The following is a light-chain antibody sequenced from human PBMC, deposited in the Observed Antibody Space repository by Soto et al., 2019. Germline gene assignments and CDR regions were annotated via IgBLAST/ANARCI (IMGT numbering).Light chain of an antibody. CDR1: SSDVGGYNY. J-gene: IGLJ2*01. Sequence: ALTQPASVSGSPGQSITSSCTGSSSDVGGYNYVSWYQQHPGKAPKLMIYEVSNRPSGISNRFSGSKSGNTASLTLSGLQAEDEADYYCSSYTSSSTLVFGGGTKLTVL. CDR2: EVS. CDR3: SSYTSSSTLV. V-gene: IGLV2-14*01.